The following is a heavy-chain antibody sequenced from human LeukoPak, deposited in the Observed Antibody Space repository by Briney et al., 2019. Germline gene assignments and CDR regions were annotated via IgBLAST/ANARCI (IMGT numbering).Heavy chain of an antibody. J-gene: IGHJ5*02. D-gene: IGHD2-2*01. CDR3: ARGSCSSTSCSWFDP. V-gene: IGHV3-21*01. CDR2: ISSSSSYI. CDR1: GFTFSSYS. Sequence: GGSLRLSCAASGFTFSSYSMNWVRQAPGKGLEWVSSISSSSSYIYYADSVKGRFTISRDNAKNSLYLQMNSLRAEDTAVYYCARGSCSSTSCSWFDPWGQGTLVTASS.